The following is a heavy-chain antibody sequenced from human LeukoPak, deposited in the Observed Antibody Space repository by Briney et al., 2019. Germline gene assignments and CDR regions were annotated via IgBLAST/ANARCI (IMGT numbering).Heavy chain of an antibody. Sequence: GGSLRLSCAASGFTFDDYAMHWVRQAPGNGLEWVSGISWNSGSIGYADSVKGRFTISRDNAKNSLYLQMNSLRAEDTALYYCAKGVNGKWYYFDYWGQGTLVTVSS. V-gene: IGHV3-9*01. CDR2: ISWNSGSI. CDR1: GFTFDDYA. CDR3: AKGVNGKWYYFDY. J-gene: IGHJ4*02. D-gene: IGHD2-8*01.